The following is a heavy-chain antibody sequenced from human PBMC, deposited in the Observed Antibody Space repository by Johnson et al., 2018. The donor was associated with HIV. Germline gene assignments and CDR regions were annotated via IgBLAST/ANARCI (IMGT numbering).Heavy chain of an antibody. Sequence: VQLVESGGGLVQPGGSLRLSCAASGFTFSSYWMSWVRQAPGKGLEWVANIKQDGSEKYYVDSVKGRFTISRDNSKNTLYLQMNSLRAEDTAVYYCARMTTTVSHNDAFDIWGQGTMVTVSS. D-gene: IGHD4-17*01. CDR1: GFTFSSYW. V-gene: IGHV3-7*01. J-gene: IGHJ3*02. CDR3: ARMTTTVSHNDAFDI. CDR2: IKQDGSEK.